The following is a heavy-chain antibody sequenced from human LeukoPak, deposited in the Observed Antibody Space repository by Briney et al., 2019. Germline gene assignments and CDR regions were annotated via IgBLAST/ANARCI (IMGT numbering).Heavy chain of an antibody. J-gene: IGHJ4*02. CDR3: AGEDVDTAMVYFDY. Sequence: SETLSLTCTVSGGSIRSYYWNWIRQPPGKGLEWIGYIYYSGSTHYNPSLKSRVTISVDTSKNQFSLKLSAVTAADTAVYYCAGEDVDTAMVYFDYWGQGTLVTVSS. D-gene: IGHD5-18*01. CDR2: IYYSGST. CDR1: GGSIRSYY. V-gene: IGHV4-59*12.